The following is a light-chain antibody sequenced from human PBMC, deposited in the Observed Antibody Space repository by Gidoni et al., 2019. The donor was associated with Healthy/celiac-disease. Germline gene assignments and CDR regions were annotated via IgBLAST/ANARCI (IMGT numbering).Light chain of an antibody. CDR1: QSVSSY. V-gene: IGKV3-11*01. Sequence: DIVLPQSPATLSLSPGERATLACRASQSVSSYLAWNQQKPGQAPRLLIYDASNRSTGIPARFSGSGSGTDFTLTISSLEPEDFAGYYCQQRSNWPLTFGGGTKVEIK. J-gene: IGKJ4*01. CDR2: DAS. CDR3: QQRSNWPLT.